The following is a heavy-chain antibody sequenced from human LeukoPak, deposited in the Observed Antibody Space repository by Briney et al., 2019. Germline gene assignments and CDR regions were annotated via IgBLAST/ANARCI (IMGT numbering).Heavy chain of an antibody. D-gene: IGHD1-26*01. CDR2: VNPNNGDA. CDR1: GYSFTNYD. CDR3: ARDRVVGATTTFDY. V-gene: IGHV1-8*02. Sequence: GASVKVSCKASGYSFTNYDINWVRQAAGQGLEWMGWVNPNNGDAGFSQKFQGRVTLTSNTSLTTAYMELTSLTSEDTAVYYCARDRVVGATTTFDYWGQGTLVTVSS. J-gene: IGHJ4*02.